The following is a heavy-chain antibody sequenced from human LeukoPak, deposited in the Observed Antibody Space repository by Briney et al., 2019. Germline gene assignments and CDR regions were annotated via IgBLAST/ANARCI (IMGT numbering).Heavy chain of an antibody. D-gene: IGHD2-2*02. V-gene: IGHV3-64*01. J-gene: IGHJ4*02. Sequence: PGGSLRLSCAASGFTFSSYAMHWVRQAPGKGLEYVSAISSNGGSTYYANSVKGRFTISRDNSKNTQYLQMGSLRAEDMAVYYCARVQPGYTFDYWGQGTLVTVSS. CDR3: ARVQPGYTFDY. CDR2: ISSNGGST. CDR1: GFTFSSYA.